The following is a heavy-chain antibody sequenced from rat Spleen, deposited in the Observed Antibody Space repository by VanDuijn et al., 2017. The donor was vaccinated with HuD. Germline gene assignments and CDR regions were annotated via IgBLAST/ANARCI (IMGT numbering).Heavy chain of an antibody. CDR3: ARAGYLRDWYFDF. Sequence: EVQLVESGGGLVQPGRSLKLSCVASGFTFNNYWMTWVRQAPTKGLEWVATISYDGSSTYYRDSVKGRFTISRDNAQSTLYLQMDSLRSEDTATYYCARAGYLRDWYFDFWGPGTMVTVSS. CDR1: GFTFNNYW. J-gene: IGHJ1*01. V-gene: IGHV5-29*01. D-gene: IGHD2-2*01. CDR2: ISYDGSST.